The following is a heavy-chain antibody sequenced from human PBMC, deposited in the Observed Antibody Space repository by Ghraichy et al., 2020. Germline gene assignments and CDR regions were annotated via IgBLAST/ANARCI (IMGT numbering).Heavy chain of an antibody. D-gene: IGHD6-19*01. V-gene: IGHV3-53*01. J-gene: IGHJ2*01. Sequence: GGSLRLSCAASGFTVSSNYMSWVRQAPGKGLEWASVIYSGGSTYYADSVKGRFTISRDNSKNTLYLQMNSLRAEDTAVYYCARDSLAAVAGTIVDWYFDLWGRGTLVTVSS. CDR1: GFTVSSNY. CDR2: IYSGGST. CDR3: ARDSLAAVAGTIVDWYFDL.